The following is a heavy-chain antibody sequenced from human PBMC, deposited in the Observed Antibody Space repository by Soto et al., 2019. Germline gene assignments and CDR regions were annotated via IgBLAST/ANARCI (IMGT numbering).Heavy chain of an antibody. CDR2: IYYSGSP. Sequence: LETLSLTCTVSGGSISSYYWSWIRQSPGKGLEWIGYIYYSGSPNYNPSLKSRVTISVDTSKNQFSLKLSSVTAADTAVYYCARNRDYGDYVLLDWGQGTLVTVSS. D-gene: IGHD4-17*01. CDR1: GGSISSYY. CDR3: ARNRDYGDYVLLD. J-gene: IGHJ4*02. V-gene: IGHV4-59*01.